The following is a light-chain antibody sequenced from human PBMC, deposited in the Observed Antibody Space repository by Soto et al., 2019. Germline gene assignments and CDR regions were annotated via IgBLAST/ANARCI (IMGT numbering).Light chain of an antibody. CDR1: QVISSY. V-gene: IGKV1-13*02. CDR3: QQYNSYSGT. J-gene: IGKJ1*01. Sequence: AIQLTQSPSSLSASVGDRFTITCRASQVISSYLAWYQQKPGTAPKLLIYHASTLESGVPSRFSGSGSGTEFTLTISSLQPDDFATYYCQQYNSYSGTFGQGTKVDI. CDR2: HAS.